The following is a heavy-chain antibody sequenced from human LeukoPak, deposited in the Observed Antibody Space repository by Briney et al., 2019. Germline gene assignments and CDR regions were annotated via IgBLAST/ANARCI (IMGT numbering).Heavy chain of an antibody. D-gene: IGHD3-22*01. CDR1: GYTFTSYD. CDR3: ARGRYYDSSGYYYY. J-gene: IGHJ4*02. CDR2: MNPNSGNT. V-gene: IGHV1-8*03. Sequence: GASVKVSCKASGYTFTSYDINWVRQATGQGLEWMGWMNPNSGNTGYAQKFQGRVTITMNTSISTAYMELSSLRSEDTAVYYCARGRYYDSSGYYYYWGQGTLVTVSS.